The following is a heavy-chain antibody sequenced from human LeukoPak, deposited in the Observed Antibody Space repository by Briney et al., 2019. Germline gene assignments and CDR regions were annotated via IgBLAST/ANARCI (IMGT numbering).Heavy chain of an antibody. J-gene: IGHJ4*02. CDR3: ARLGEGYSGYDLLDY. V-gene: IGHV4-59*08. CDR1: GGSISSYY. Sequence: PSETLSLTCTVSGGSISSYYWSWIRQPPGKGLEWIGYIYYSGSTNYNPSLKSRVTISVDTSKNQFSLKLSSVTAADTAVYYCARLGEGYSGYDLLDYWGQGTLVTVSS. CDR2: IYYSGST. D-gene: IGHD5-12*01.